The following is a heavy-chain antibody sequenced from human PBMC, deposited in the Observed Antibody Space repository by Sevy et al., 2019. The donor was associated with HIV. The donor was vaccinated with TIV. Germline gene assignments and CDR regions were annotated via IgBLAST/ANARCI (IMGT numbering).Heavy chain of an antibody. J-gene: IGHJ4*02. CDR1: GFTFSSYA. CDR2: ISYDGSNK. Sequence: GGSLRLSCAASGFTFSSYAMHWVRQAPGKGLEWVAVISYDGSNKYYADSVKGRFTISRDNSKNTLYLQMNSLRAEDTAVYYCARVAMVRPDFDYWDQGTLVTVSS. V-gene: IGHV3-30-3*01. CDR3: ARVAMVRPDFDY. D-gene: IGHD5-18*01.